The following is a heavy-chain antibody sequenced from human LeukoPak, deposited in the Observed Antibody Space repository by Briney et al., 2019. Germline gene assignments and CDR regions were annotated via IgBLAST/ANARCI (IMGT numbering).Heavy chain of an antibody. V-gene: IGHV3-13*01. D-gene: IGHD6-13*01. CDR3: ARGPSSWSYYYYYGMDV. J-gene: IGHJ6*02. Sequence: GGSLRLSCAASGFTFSSYDMHWVRQATGKGLEWVSAIGTAGDTYYPGSVKGRFTISRENAKNCLYLQMNSLRAGDTAVYYCARGPSSWSYYYYYGMDVWGQGATVTVSS. CDR2: IGTAGDT. CDR1: GFTFSSYD.